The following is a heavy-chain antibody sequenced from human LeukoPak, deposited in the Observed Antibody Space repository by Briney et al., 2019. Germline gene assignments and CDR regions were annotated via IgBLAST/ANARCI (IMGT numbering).Heavy chain of an antibody. Sequence: PGGSLRLSRAASGFTVSSNYMNWVRQAPGKGLEWVSVIYSGGSTFYADSVKGRFTISRDNSKNTLYLQMNSLRAEDTAIYYCVDLGSGWAMYWGQGTLVTVSS. V-gene: IGHV3-53*01. CDR3: VDLGSGWAMY. J-gene: IGHJ4*02. CDR2: IYSGGST. D-gene: IGHD6-19*01. CDR1: GFTVSSNY.